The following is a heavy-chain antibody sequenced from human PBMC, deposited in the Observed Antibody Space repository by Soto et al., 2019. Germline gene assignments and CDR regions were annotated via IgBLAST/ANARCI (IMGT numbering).Heavy chain of an antibody. CDR3: ARHHFRETSGYRHFDL. V-gene: IGHV3-7*05. D-gene: IGHD3-22*01. CDR2: INQDGSEK. CDR1: GFTLSNYW. J-gene: IGHJ2*01. Sequence: EVQLVESGGGLVQPGGSLRLSCAASGFTLSNYWMAWVRQAPGKGLEWVANINQDGSEKHYVDSAKGRFTIARDNARSSLYLQMHSLSAEDTAVFYCARHHFRETSGYRHFDLWGRGTLVAVSS.